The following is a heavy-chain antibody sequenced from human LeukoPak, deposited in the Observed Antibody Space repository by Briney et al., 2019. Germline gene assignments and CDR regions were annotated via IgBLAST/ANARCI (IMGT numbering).Heavy chain of an antibody. D-gene: IGHD4-17*01. V-gene: IGHV1-3*01. CDR3: VAGHDYCDSSYYYGMDV. CDR2: INAGNGNT. Sequence: ASVKVSCKASGYTFTTYVMHWVRQAPGQRLEWMGWINAGNGNTKYSQKFQGRVTITRDTSASTAYMELSSLRSEDTSVYYCVAGHDYCDSSYYYGMDVWGKGTTVTVSS. J-gene: IGHJ6*04. CDR1: GYTFTTYV.